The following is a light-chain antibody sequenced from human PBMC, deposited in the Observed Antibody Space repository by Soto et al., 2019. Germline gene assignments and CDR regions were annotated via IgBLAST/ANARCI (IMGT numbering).Light chain of an antibody. CDR2: DAS. CDR1: QSVSSY. V-gene: IGKV3-11*01. CDR3: QQRSSWPRGT. Sequence: EIVLTQSPATLSPSPGERATLSCRASQSVSSYLAWYQQKPGQAPRLLIHDASNRATGIPARFSGSGSGTDVTLIISSLEPEDFVLYFCQQRSSWPRGTFGEGTKLEIK. J-gene: IGKJ2*02.